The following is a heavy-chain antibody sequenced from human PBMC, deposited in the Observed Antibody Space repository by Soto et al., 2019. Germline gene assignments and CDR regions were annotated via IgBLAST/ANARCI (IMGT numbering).Heavy chain of an antibody. V-gene: IGHV3-23*01. CDR2: ISGSGGRT. CDR3: AKNRHHGYTYGHEFEN. J-gene: IGHJ4*02. CDR1: GFTFSSFA. D-gene: IGHD5-18*01. Sequence: EVQLLESGGGLVQPGGSLRLSCAASGFTFSSFAMSWVRQAPGKGLEWVSAISGSGGRTYFADSVKGRITISRDNSKNTMHLQMKSLRAEDTAVYYCAKNRHHGYTYGHEFENWGQGTLVTVSS.